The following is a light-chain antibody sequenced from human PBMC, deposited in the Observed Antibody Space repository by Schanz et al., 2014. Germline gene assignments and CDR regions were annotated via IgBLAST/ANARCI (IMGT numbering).Light chain of an antibody. V-gene: IGLV2-14*01. J-gene: IGLJ2*01. CDR3: SSYTRFDIPVL. CDR2: DVH. Sequence: QSALTQPASVSGSPGQSITISCTGTSSDVGGYNYVSWYQQHPGKAPKLMIYDVHDRPSGVSYRFSGSKSGNTASLTISGLQVEDEADYYCSSYTRFDIPVLFGGGTKLTVL. CDR1: SSDVGGYNY.